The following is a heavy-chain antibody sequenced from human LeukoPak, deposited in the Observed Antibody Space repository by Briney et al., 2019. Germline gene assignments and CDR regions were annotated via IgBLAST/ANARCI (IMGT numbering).Heavy chain of an antibody. D-gene: IGHD3-10*01. V-gene: IGHV4-39*01. CDR3: ARRYYFVSGSYYPFDF. CDR1: GGSISDNDYS. Sequence: KPSETLALTCNVSGGSISDNDYSWDWIRQPQGKGLEWMGCIHYSGTTYSNPSLKSRISISVDTSKSQFSLKLRSVTAADTAVYYCARRYYFVSGSYYPFDFWGQGTLVTVSS. J-gene: IGHJ4*02. CDR2: IHYSGTT.